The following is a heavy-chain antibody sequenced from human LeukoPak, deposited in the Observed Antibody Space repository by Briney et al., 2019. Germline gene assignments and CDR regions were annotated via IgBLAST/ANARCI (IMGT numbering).Heavy chain of an antibody. CDR3: ARGSAITMIVVVIYGWFDP. J-gene: IGHJ5*02. CDR1: GYTFTSYY. Sequence: ASAKVSCKASGYTFTSYYMHWVRQAPGQGLEWMGLINPSGGSTSYAQKFQGRVTMTRDTSTSTVYMELSSLRSEDTAVYYCARGSAITMIVVVIYGWFDPWGQGTLVTVSS. V-gene: IGHV1-46*01. D-gene: IGHD3-22*01. CDR2: INPSGGST.